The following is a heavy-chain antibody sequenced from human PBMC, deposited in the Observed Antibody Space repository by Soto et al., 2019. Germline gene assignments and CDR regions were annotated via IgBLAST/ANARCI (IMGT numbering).Heavy chain of an antibody. D-gene: IGHD5-12*01. CDR1: GFTFSSYG. J-gene: IGHJ3*02. Sequence: GGSLRLSCAASGFTFSSYGMHWVRQAPGKGLEWVAVIWYDGSNKYYADSVKGRFTISRDNSKNTLYLQMNSLRAEDTAVYYCARDFGSMATDWDAFDIWGQGTMVTVSS. CDR2: IWYDGSNK. CDR3: ARDFGSMATDWDAFDI. V-gene: IGHV3-33*01.